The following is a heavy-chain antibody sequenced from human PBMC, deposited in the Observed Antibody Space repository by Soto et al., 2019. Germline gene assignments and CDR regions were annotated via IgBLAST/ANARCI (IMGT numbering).Heavy chain of an antibody. CDR1: GGTFSSYA. V-gene: IGHV1-69*13. Sequence: SVNDSCKASGGTFSSYAISWVRQAPGQGLEWMGGIIPIFGTANYAQKFQGRVTITADESTSTAYMELSSLRSEDTAVYYCARAAAGTGTLDYWGQGTLVTVSS. J-gene: IGHJ4*02. D-gene: IGHD6-13*01. CDR3: ARAAAGTGTLDY. CDR2: IIPIFGTA.